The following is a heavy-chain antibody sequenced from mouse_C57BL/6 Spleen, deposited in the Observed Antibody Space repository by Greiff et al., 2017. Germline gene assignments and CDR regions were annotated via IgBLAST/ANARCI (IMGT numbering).Heavy chain of an antibody. J-gene: IGHJ4*01. D-gene: IGHD3-2*02. CDR3: ASPRQLRLLYAMDY. CDR1: GYTFTSSW. CDR2: IHPNSGST. V-gene: IGHV1-64*01. Sequence: QVQLQQSGAELVKPGASVKLSCKASGYTFTSSWMHWVKQRPGQGLEWIGMIHPNSGSTNYNEKFKGKATLTVDKSSSTAYMQLSSLTSEVSAVYYCASPRQLRLLYAMDYWGQGTSVTVSS.